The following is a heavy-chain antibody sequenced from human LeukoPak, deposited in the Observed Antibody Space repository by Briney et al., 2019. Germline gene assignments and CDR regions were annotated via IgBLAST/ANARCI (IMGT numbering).Heavy chain of an antibody. Sequence: GGSLRLSCTASGFTFNNYAMSWVRQAPGKGLEWVSATSGSGGSTYYTDSVKGRFTISRDNSKNTLYLQINSLRAEDTAVYYCAKGDLVEGFDYWGQGTLVTVSS. J-gene: IGHJ4*02. D-gene: IGHD1-26*01. CDR3: AKGDLVEGFDY. CDR2: TSGSGGST. CDR1: GFTFNNYA. V-gene: IGHV3-23*01.